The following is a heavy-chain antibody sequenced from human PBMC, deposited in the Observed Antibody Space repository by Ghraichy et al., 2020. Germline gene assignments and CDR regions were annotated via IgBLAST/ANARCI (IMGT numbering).Heavy chain of an antibody. J-gene: IGHJ4*02. Sequence: SETLSLSCSVSGGSMKNYHWSWIRQPPGKGLEWIGYIHNSGSADFNPSLKSRLTMSVDTSKNQFSLRLKFVTAADTAFYYCARHSMSPSGSYYEKYWGQGTLVTVSS. CDR2: IHNSGSA. CDR1: GGSMKNYH. V-gene: IGHV4-59*08. CDR3: ARHSMSPSGSYYEKY. D-gene: IGHD3-10*01.